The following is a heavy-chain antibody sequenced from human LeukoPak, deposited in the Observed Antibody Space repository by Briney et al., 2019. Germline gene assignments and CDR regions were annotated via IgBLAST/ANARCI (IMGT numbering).Heavy chain of an antibody. CDR3: ARVGGYYGNPDPDF. CDR2: IYYSGST. D-gene: IGHD3-10*01. V-gene: IGHV4-30-4*08. J-gene: IGHJ4*02. Sequence: PSETLSLTCTVSGGSISSGNYYWSWIRQPPGKGLEWIGYIYYSGSTYYNPSLKSRVTISVDTSKNQFSLKLSSVTAADTAVYYCARVGGYYGNPDPDFWGQGTLVSVSS. CDR1: GGSISSGNYY.